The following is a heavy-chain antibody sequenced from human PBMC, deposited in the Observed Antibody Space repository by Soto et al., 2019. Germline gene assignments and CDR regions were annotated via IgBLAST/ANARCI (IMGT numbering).Heavy chain of an antibody. V-gene: IGHV4-31*03. Sequence: SDTLSLTCTVSGGSIRSGGYYWSWVRQSPRRGLEWIGNIYYSGSTYYNPSLKRRLTISVDTSKNQCSPNLSCVSAADTAVYYCARDRLMATAGTARHYFGLDVWGQGTKVTVSS. CDR3: ARDRLMATAGTARHYFGLDV. CDR1: GGSIRSGGYY. J-gene: IGHJ6*02. D-gene: IGHD1-1*01. CDR2: IYYSGST.